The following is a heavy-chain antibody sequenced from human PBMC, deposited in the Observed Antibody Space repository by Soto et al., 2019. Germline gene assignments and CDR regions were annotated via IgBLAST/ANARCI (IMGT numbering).Heavy chain of an antibody. CDR2: IYWSDDK. D-gene: IGHD3-16*01. Sequence: QITLKESGPTLVEPTQTLTLTCTYSGFSLRTTGVGVGWIRQPPGKALEWLGIIYWSDDKRYSPSLKNRFTLTSDISKSQVVPTMTNMDPVDTATSSCAHTWGLPFDYWGQGNLVIVSS. J-gene: IGHJ4*02. V-gene: IGHV2-5*01. CDR1: GFSLRTTGVG. CDR3: AHTWGLPFDY.